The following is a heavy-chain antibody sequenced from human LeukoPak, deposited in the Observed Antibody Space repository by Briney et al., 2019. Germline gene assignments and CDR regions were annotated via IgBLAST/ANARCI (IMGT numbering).Heavy chain of an antibody. CDR1: GGSISSYY. J-gene: IGHJ4*02. CDR2: IYITGGT. Sequence: SETLSLTCTVSGGSISSYYWSWIRQPAGKGPEWIGRIYITGGTDYNPSLKSRVTISLDKSNNEFSLKMNSVTAADTAVYFCARASGTYPNSLDSWGRGTLVIVSS. D-gene: IGHD1-26*01. CDR3: ARASGTYPNSLDS. V-gene: IGHV4-4*07.